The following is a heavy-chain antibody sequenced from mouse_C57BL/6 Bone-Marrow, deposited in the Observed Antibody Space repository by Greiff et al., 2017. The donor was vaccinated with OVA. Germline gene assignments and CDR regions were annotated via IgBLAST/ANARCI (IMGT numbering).Heavy chain of an antibody. CDR3: PIYDGYSYYFDY. CDR2: IYPRSGNT. J-gene: IGHJ2*01. V-gene: IGHV1-81*01. D-gene: IGHD2-3*01. CDR1: GYTFTSYG. Sequence: QVQLKESGAELARPGASVKLSCKASGYTFTSYGISWVKQRTGQGLEWIGEIYPRSGNTYYNEKFKGKATLTADKSSSTAYMELRSLTSEDSAVYFCPIYDGYSYYFDYWGQGTTLTVSS.